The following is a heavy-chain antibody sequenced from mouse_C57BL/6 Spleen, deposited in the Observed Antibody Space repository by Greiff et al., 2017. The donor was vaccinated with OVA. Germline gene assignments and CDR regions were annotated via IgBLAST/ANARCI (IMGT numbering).Heavy chain of an antibody. CDR1: GFYIKNTY. D-gene: IGHD1-1*01. J-gene: IGHJ2*01. V-gene: IGHV14-3*01. CDR3: ARLLEGYFDY. CDR2: IDPATGNT. Sequence: VQLQQSVAELVRPGASVKLSCTASGFYIKNTYMHWVKQRPEQGLEWIGRIDPATGNTKYAPKFQGKATITAATSSNTAYMQLSSLTSEDTAIYYCARLLEGYFDYWGQGTTLTVSS.